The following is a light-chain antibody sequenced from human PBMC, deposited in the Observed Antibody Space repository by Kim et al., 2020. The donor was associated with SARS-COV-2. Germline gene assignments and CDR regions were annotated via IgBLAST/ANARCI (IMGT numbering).Light chain of an antibody. V-gene: IGLV2-14*03. J-gene: IGLJ3*02. Sequence: QSALTQPASVSGSPGQSITISCTGTNSDVGAYNYVSWYQQHPGKVPKLMIYYVSKRPSGVSNRFSGSKSGNTASLTISGLQAEDEADYYCNSYTASTTLVFGGGTKVTVL. CDR2: YVS. CDR1: NSDVGAYNY. CDR3: NSYTASTTLV.